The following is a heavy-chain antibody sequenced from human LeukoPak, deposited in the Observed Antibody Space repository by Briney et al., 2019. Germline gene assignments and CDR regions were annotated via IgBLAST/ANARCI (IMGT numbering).Heavy chain of an antibody. CDR3: ARDERRLAAGGEHYFDY. J-gene: IGHJ4*02. V-gene: IGHV1-18*01. D-gene: IGHD2-21*01. Sequence: ASVTVSCKASGYPFISGPISWVRQAPGRGLEWMGWINPYIDDKHSAPKFQGRVTLTTDTSTSTAYMELRDLTSDDTAMYFCARDERRLAAGGEHYFDYWGQGTLVTVSS. CDR1: GYPFISGP. CDR2: INPYIDDK.